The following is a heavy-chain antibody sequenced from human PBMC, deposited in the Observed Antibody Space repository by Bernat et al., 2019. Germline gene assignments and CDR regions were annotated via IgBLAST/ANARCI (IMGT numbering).Heavy chain of an antibody. J-gene: IGHJ4*02. CDR2: IRSKAYGGTT. V-gene: IGHV3-49*04. CDR1: GFTFGDYA. D-gene: IGHD2-15*01. CDR3: TRDDHIVVVVAATPTHTYYFDY. Sequence: EVQLVESGGGLVQPGRSLRLSCTASGFTFGDYAMSWVRQAPGKGLEWVGFIRSKAYGGTTEYAASVKGRFTISRDDSKSIAYLQMNSLKTEDTAVYYCTRDDHIVVVVAATPTHTYYFDYWGQGTLVTVSS.